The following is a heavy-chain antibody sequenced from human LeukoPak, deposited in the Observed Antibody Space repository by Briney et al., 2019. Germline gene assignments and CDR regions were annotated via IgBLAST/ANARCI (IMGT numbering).Heavy chain of an antibody. CDR2: IYYSGST. CDR3: ASRRSSPTDDAFDI. J-gene: IGHJ3*02. CDR1: GGSISSSSYY. V-gene: IGHV4-39*07. D-gene: IGHD6-13*01. Sequence: SETLSLTCTVSGGSISSSSYYWGWIRQPPGKGLEWIGSIYYSGSTYYNPSLKSRVTISVDTSKNQFSLKLSSVTAADTAVYYCASRRSSPTDDAFDIWGQGTMVTVSS.